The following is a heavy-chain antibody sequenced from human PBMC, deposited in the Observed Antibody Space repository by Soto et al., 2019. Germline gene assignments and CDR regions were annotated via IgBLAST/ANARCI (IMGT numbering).Heavy chain of an antibody. J-gene: IGHJ4*02. D-gene: IGHD2-15*01. Sequence: SETLSLTCTVSGVSISSSSYYWGWIRQPPGKGLEWIGSIYYSVSTYYNPSLKSRVTISVDTSKNQFSLKLSSVTAADTAVYYCARHYGGNCFDYWGQGTLVTVSS. CDR3: ARHYGGNCFDY. CDR2: IYYSVST. V-gene: IGHV4-39*01. CDR1: GVSISSSSYY.